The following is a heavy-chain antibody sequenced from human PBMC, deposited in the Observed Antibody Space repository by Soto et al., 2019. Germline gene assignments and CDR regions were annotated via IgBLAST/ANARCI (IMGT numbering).Heavy chain of an antibody. V-gene: IGHV4-30-4*01. CDR1: GGSISSGDYY. CDR3: ATTRNLIGPNGYYLDS. J-gene: IGHJ4*02. CDR2: IYYSGST. Sequence: QVQLQESGPGLVKPSQTLSLTCTVSGGSISSGDYYWSWIRQPPGKGLEWIGYIYYSGSTYYNPSLRSRVTISVDTSKNQFSLKLTSVTAADTAVYYCATTRNLIGPNGYYLDSWAREPWSPSPQ. D-gene: IGHD1-1*01.